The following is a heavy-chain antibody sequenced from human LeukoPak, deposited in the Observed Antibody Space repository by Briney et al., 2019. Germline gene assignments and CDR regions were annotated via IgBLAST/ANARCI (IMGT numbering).Heavy chain of an antibody. J-gene: IGHJ4*02. CDR1: GGSISSSTDY. CDR2: IYYSGTA. D-gene: IGHD3-10*01. V-gene: IGHV4-39*07. CDR3: AKDRKYYYGSGSYWYYFDY. Sequence: SETLSLTCTVSGGSISSSTDYWACVRQPPGKGLEWIASIYYSGTAFYNPSLKSRVTISVDTSRNQFSLNLSSVTAADTAVYYCAKDRKYYYGSGSYWYYFDYWGQGALVTVSS.